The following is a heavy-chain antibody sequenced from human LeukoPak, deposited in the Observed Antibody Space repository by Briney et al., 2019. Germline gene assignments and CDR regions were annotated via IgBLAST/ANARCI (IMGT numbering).Heavy chain of an antibody. D-gene: IGHD3/OR15-3a*01. J-gene: IGHJ4*02. Sequence: SVKVSCKASGGTFSNYAVSWVRQAPGQGLEWMGGIIPTFDSPIYAQRFQGRVSITTDALTRTVYMELSSLRSDDTAIYFCARTALVNDFWTAYFDYWGQGTLVTVSS. CDR1: GGTFSNYA. V-gene: IGHV1-69*05. CDR3: ARTALVNDFWTAYFDY. CDR2: IIPTFDSP.